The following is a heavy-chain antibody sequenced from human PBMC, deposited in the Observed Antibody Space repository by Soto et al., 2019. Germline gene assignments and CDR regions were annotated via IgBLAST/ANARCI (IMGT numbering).Heavy chain of an antibody. CDR2: ISYDGSNK. V-gene: IGHV3-30-3*01. CDR1: GFTFSSYA. D-gene: IGHD6-13*01. CDR3: ARDSSSWPNPYYYYGMDV. J-gene: IGHJ6*02. Sequence: PGGSLRLSCAASGFTFSSYAMHWVRQAPGKGLEWVAVISYDGSNKYYADSVKGRFTISRDNSKNTLYLQMNSLRAEDTAVYYCARDSSSWPNPYYYYGMDVWGQGTTVTVSS.